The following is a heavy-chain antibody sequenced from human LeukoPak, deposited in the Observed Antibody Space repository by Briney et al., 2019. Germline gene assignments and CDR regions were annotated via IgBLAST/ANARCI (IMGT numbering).Heavy chain of an antibody. CDR3: ASVNWGSSAYFDY. J-gene: IGHJ4*02. Sequence: SVKVSCKASGGTFSSYAISWVRQAPGQGLEWMGRIIPIFGTANYAQKFQGRATITTDESTSTAYMELSSLRSEDTAVYYCASVNWGSSAYFDYWGQGTLVTVSS. V-gene: IGHV1-69*05. CDR2: IIPIFGTA. CDR1: GGTFSSYA. D-gene: IGHD7-27*01.